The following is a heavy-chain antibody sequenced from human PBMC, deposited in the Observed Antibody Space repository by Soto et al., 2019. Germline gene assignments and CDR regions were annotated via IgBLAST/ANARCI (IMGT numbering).Heavy chain of an antibody. J-gene: IGHJ4*02. V-gene: IGHV3-23*01. Sequence: EVQLLESGGGLIQPGGSLRLSCAASGFAFSRSAMAWVRQAPEKGLEWVSSISEGGGTTFYAGSVEGRFTISRDNSKNTLYLQMNSVRADDTAVYYCAKGGYRYAYDWGRGTLVTVSS. CDR3: AKGGYRYAYD. CDR1: GFAFSRSA. D-gene: IGHD5-18*01. CDR2: ISEGGGTT.